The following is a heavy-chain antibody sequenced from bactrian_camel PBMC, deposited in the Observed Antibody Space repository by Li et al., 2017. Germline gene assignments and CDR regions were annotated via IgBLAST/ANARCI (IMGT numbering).Heavy chain of an antibody. Sequence: HVQLVESGGGSVQDGGSLRLSCATSGYADNYYYWAWFRQRPGKPREGVAMIASGNTANADSVKGRFTIARENDEHILYLYMNNLTREDTAMYYCVANRGSVGRDSMANILGTPHRFNFWGLGTQVT. CDR1: GYADNYYY. D-gene: IGHD3*01. CDR2: IASGNTA. CDR3: VANRGSVGRDSMANILGTPHRFNF. J-gene: IGHJ4*01. V-gene: IGHV3S53*01.